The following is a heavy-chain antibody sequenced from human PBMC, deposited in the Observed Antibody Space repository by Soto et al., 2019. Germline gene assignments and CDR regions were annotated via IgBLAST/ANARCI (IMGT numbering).Heavy chain of an antibody. Sequence: NPSETLSLTCAVYGGSFSGYYWSWIRQPPGKGLEWIGEINHSGSTNYNPSLKSRVTISVDTSKNQFSLKLSSVTAADTAVYYCARGRIAAAGTWFDYWGQGTMVTVSS. J-gene: IGHJ4*02. V-gene: IGHV4-34*01. CDR1: GGSFSGYY. CDR2: INHSGST. D-gene: IGHD6-13*01. CDR3: ARGRIAAAGTWFDY.